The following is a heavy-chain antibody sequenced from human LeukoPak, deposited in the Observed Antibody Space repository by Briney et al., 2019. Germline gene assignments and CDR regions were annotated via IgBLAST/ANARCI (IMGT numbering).Heavy chain of an antibody. J-gene: IGHJ4*02. CDR2: IKQDGSEK. CDR1: GFTFSSYW. D-gene: IGHD5-18*01. CDR3: ARERYRYGFLNNFDY. Sequence: GGSLRLSCAASGFTFSSYWMSWVRQAPGKGLEWVANIKQDGSEKYYVDSVKGRFTISRDNAKNSLYLQMNSLRAEDTAVYYCARERYRYGFLNNFDYWGQGTLVTVSS. V-gene: IGHV3-7*01.